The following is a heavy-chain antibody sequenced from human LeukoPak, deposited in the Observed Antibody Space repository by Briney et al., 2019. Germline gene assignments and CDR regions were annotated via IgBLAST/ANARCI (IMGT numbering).Heavy chain of an antibody. CDR3: ARTYYYDSSGYYYGGEFDY. CDR2: MYYNGSM. Sequence: SETLSLTCTVSGGSISSHYWSWIRQPPGKGLEWIGYMYYNGSMNYNPSLKSRVTISADTSKNQFSLKLSSVTAADTAVYYCARTYYYDSSGYYYGGEFDYWGQGTLVTVSS. J-gene: IGHJ4*02. V-gene: IGHV4-59*11. CDR1: GGSISSHY. D-gene: IGHD3-22*01.